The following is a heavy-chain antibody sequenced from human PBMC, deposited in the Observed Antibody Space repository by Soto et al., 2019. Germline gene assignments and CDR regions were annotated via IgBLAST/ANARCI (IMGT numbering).Heavy chain of an antibody. CDR3: ATELTGVVAASHPALDY. CDR2: INHSGST. Sequence: QVQLQQWGAGLLKPSETLSLTCAVYGGSFSGYYWSWIRQPPGKGLEWIGEINHSGSTNYNPSLKSRVTISVDTSKNQFSLKLSSVTAADTAVYYCATELTGVVAASHPALDYWGQGTLVTVSS. J-gene: IGHJ4*02. D-gene: IGHD2-15*01. CDR1: GGSFSGYY. V-gene: IGHV4-34*01.